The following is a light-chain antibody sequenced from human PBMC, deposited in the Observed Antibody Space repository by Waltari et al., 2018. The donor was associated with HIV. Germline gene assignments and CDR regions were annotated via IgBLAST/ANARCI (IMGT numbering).Light chain of an antibody. CDR3: AAWDDRLSGRL. CDR2: RNN. CDR1: SANVRNNY. V-gene: IGLV1-47*01. Sequence: QSVLAQPRSVSGTPVQRVNISRSRSSANVRNNYVYWYQQVPGVAPKLLIYRNNQRPSGVPDRFSGSKSGTSASLAISGLRTEDEAEYYCAAWDDRLSGRLFGGGTKVTVL. J-gene: IGLJ2*01.